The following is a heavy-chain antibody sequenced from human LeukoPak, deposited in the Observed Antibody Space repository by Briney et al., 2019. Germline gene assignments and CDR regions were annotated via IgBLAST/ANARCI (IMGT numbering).Heavy chain of an antibody. J-gene: IGHJ4*02. CDR1: GGSISSYY. V-gene: IGHV4-59*01. CDR2: IYHTGTT. D-gene: IGHD7-27*01. Sequence: SETLSLTCTVAGGSISSYYWSWIRHPPGKGLEWIGYIYHTGTTSYSPSLKSRVTISADTSQNQFSLKLSSVTAADTAVYYCASRKLGNDYWGQGTLVTVSS. CDR3: ASRKLGNDY.